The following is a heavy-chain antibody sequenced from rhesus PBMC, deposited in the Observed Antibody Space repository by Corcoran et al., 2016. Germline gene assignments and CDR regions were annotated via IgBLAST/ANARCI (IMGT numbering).Heavy chain of an antibody. J-gene: IGHJ4*01. CDR1: GGSVSGYL. D-gene: IGHD4-29*01. V-gene: IGHV4-160*01. CDR2: IRSGGST. Sequence: QVQLQQWGEGLVKPSETLSLTCAVYGGSVSGYLWGWIRQPPGKGREWIVRIRSGGSTNYNPSLKSRVTSSRYTAKNQFSLKLSSVTAADTAVYYCARLTTGAATGSYFDYWGQGVLVTVSS. CDR3: ARLTTGAATGSYFDY.